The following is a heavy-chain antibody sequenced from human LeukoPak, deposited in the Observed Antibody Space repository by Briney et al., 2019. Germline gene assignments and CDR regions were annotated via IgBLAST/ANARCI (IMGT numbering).Heavy chain of an antibody. Sequence: SETLSLTCAVYGGSFSGYYWSWIRQPPGKGLEWIGEINHSGSTNYNPSLKSRVTISVDTSKNQFSLKLSSVTAADTAVYYCARDAGSWLGNWFDPWGQGTLVTVSS. CDR1: GGSFSGYY. V-gene: IGHV4-34*01. CDR3: ARDAGSWLGNWFDP. CDR2: INHSGST. D-gene: IGHD6-19*01. J-gene: IGHJ5*02.